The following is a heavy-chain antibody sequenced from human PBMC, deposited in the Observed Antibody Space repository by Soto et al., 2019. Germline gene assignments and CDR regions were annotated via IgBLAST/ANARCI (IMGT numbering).Heavy chain of an antibody. Sequence: QVQLVQSGAAVKKPGSSVKVSCKASGGTFNTYAINWLRQAPGQGPEWMGGIIPILGTANYAQKFQGRVTTTADESTSTAYMELSSLRSEDTAVYYCARGSPLWGDYAFLTWGQGTLVTVSS. J-gene: IGHJ4*02. CDR2: IIPILGTA. CDR1: GGTFNTYA. CDR3: ARGSPLWGDYAFLT. V-gene: IGHV1-69*01. D-gene: IGHD4-17*01.